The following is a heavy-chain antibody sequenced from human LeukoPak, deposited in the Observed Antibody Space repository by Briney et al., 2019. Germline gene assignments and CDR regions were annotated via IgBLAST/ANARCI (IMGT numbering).Heavy chain of an antibody. CDR3: AKAPFGNWYFDL. CDR1: GGSISSSSYY. D-gene: IGHD3-10*01. J-gene: IGHJ2*01. Sequence: SETLSLTCTVSGGSISSSSYYWGWIRQPPGKGLEWIGSIYYSGSTNYNPSLKSRVTISVDTSKNQFSLKLSSVTAADTAVYYCAKAPFGNWYFDLWGRGTLVTVSS. V-gene: IGHV4-39*07. CDR2: IYYSGST.